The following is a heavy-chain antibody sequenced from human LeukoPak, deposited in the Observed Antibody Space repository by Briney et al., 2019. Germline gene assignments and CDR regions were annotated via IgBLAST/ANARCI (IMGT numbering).Heavy chain of an antibody. Sequence: GGSLRLSCAASGSTFSSYEMNWVRQAPGKGLEWVSYISSSGSTMYYADSVKGRFTISRDNSKNTLYLQMNSLRAEDTAVYYCARGESGSSNYYYYGMDVWGQGTTVTVSS. CDR2: ISSSGSTM. D-gene: IGHD3-10*01. CDR3: ARGESGSSNYYYYGMDV. J-gene: IGHJ6*02. CDR1: GSTFSSYE. V-gene: IGHV3-48*03.